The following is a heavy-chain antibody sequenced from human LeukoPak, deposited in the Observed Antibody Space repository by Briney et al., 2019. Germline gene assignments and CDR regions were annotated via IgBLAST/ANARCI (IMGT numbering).Heavy chain of an antibody. CDR2: ISKDGGTQ. CDR3: VKDMGRRGSGSYGGY. J-gene: IGHJ4*02. D-gene: IGHD3-10*01. V-gene: IGHV3-64D*09. Sequence: GGSLRLSCSASGLAFSSYAMYWVRQAPGKGLEYVSAISKDGGTQYPADSVKGRITISRDNSKNTLYLQMSSLRPDDTAVYYCVKDMGRRGSGSYGGYWGQGTPVTVSS. CDR1: GLAFSSYA.